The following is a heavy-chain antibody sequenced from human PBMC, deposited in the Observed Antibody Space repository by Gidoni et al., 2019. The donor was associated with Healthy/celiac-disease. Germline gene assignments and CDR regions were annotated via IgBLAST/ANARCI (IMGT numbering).Heavy chain of an antibody. V-gene: IGHV1-46*01. D-gene: IGHD3-3*01. CDR2: INPSGGST. J-gene: IGHJ4*02. CDR3: ARGRFLEWLLLALDY. Sequence: QVQLVQSGAEVKKPGASVKVSCKAAGYTFTSYYMHWGRQAPGQGLEWLGLINPSGGSTSYAPKFQGRVTMTSDTSTSTVYMELSSLRSEDTAVYYCARGRFLEWLLLALDYWGQGTLVTVSS. CDR1: GYTFTSYY.